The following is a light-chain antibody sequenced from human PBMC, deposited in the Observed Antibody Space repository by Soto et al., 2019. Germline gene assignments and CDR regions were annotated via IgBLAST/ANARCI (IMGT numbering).Light chain of an antibody. CDR3: QQYGSSPLT. V-gene: IGKV3-20*01. CDR1: QSVSSSY. CDR2: GAS. Sequence: EIVLTQSPGTLSLSPGERATLSCRASQSVSSSYLAWYQQKPGQAPRLLIYGASSRATGIPDRFSGSGSGTDFPLTISSLEPEDFAVYYCQQYGSSPLTFGQGTKVE. J-gene: IGKJ1*01.